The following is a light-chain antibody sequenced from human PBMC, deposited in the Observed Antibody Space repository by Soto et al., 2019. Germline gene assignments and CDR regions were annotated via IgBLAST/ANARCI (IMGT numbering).Light chain of an antibody. Sequence: QSALTQPASVSGSPGQSITVSCTGTNSDVGKYNLVSWYQQHPGKAPKLMIYEATKRPSGVSNRFSGSKSANTASLTISGLQAEDEADYYCSSHAGRGTVVFGGGTKVTVL. V-gene: IGLV2-23*01. CDR1: NSDVGKYNL. CDR2: EAT. J-gene: IGLJ2*01. CDR3: SSHAGRGTVV.